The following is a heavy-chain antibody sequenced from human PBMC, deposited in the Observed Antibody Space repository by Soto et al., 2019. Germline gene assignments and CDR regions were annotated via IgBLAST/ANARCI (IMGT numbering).Heavy chain of an antibody. CDR3: ARGRIITMVRGHHFDY. J-gene: IGHJ4*02. CDR1: GGSISSGDYY. V-gene: IGHV4-30-4*01. D-gene: IGHD3-10*01. Sequence: PSETLSLTCTVSGGSISSGDYYWSWIRQPPGKGLEWIGYIYYSGSTYYNPSLKSRVTISVDTSKNQFSLKLSSVTAADTAVYYCARGRIITMVRGHHFDYWGQGTLVTVSS. CDR2: IYYSGST.